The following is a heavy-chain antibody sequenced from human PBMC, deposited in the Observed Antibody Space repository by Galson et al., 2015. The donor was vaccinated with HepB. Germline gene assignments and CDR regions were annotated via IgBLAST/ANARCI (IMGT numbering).Heavy chain of an antibody. CDR3: ARGPTVTAISDFDY. J-gene: IGHJ4*02. D-gene: IGHD2-21*02. CDR2: ISSSSSYI. V-gene: IGHV3-21*01. CDR1: GFTFSSYS. Sequence: SLTLSCAASGFTFSSYSMNWVRQAPGKGLEWVSSISSSSSYIYYADSVKGRFTISRDNAKNSLYLQMNSLRAEDTAVYYCARGPTVTAISDFDYWGQGTLVTVSS.